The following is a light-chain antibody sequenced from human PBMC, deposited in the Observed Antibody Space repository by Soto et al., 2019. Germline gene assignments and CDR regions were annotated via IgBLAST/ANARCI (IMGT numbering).Light chain of an antibody. CDR3: GTWDSSLSASVV. CDR1: SSNIGKNY. V-gene: IGLV1-51*01. J-gene: IGLJ2*01. Sequence: QSVLTQPPAVSAAPGQTVTISCSGSSSNIGKNYVSWYQRLPGTAPKLLMYDNNKRPSGIPDRFSGSKSGTSATLGITGLQTGDEADYYCGTWDSSLSASVVFGGGTKLTVL. CDR2: DNN.